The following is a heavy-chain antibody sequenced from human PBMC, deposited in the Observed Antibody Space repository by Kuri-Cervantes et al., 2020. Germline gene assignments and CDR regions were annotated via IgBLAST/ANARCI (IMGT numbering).Heavy chain of an antibody. J-gene: IGHJ4*02. Sequence: GGSLRLSCAASGFTFSSYSMNWVRQAPGKGLEWVAVISYDGSNKYYADSVKGRFTISRDNSKNTLYLQMNSLRAEDTAVYYCARVGVVVAATRGDFDYWGQGTLVTVSS. D-gene: IGHD2-15*01. V-gene: IGHV3-30*03. CDR2: ISYDGSNK. CDR1: GFTFSSYS. CDR3: ARVGVVVAATRGDFDY.